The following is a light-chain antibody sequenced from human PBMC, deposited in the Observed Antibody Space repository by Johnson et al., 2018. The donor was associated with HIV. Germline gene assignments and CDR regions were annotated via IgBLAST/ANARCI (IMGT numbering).Light chain of an antibody. V-gene: IGLV1-51*02. CDR3: GTWDTSLSTGGV. CDR2: KDD. Sequence: QSVLTQPPSVSVAPGQKVTISCSGSSSNIGNNYVSWYQQLPGTAPKLLIYKDDKRPSGIPDRFSGSKSGTSATLGITGLQTGDEADYYCGTWDTSLSTGGVFGTGTKVTVL. CDR1: SSNIGNNY. J-gene: IGLJ1*01.